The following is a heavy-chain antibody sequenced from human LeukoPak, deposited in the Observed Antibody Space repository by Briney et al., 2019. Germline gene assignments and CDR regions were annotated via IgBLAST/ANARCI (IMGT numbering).Heavy chain of an antibody. CDR1: GYSFTSYW. J-gene: IGHJ5*02. D-gene: IGHD6-13*01. Sequence: KTWESLKISCKGSGYSFTSYWIGWVRQMPGKGLEWMGIIYPGDSDTRYSPYFQGQVTISADKSISTAYLQWSSLKASDTAMYYCARPVAAGENWFDPWGQGTLVTVSS. V-gene: IGHV5-51*03. CDR3: ARPVAAGENWFDP. CDR2: IYPGDSDT.